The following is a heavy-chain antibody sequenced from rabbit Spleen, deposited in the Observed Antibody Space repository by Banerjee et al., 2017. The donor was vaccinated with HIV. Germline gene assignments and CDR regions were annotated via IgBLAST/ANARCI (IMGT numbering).Heavy chain of an antibody. Sequence: QEQLVESGGGLVKPGGSLTLSCKASGLSFSDRDVMCWVRQAPGKGLEWIACINTATGKGVYANWAKGRFAISKTSSTTVTLQMTSLTDADTATYFCARDLVGAIGWNFNLWGPGTLVTVS. V-gene: IGHV1S45*01. J-gene: IGHJ4*01. CDR2: INTATGKG. CDR3: ARDLVGAIGWNFNL. CDR1: GLSFSDRDV. D-gene: IGHD5-1*01.